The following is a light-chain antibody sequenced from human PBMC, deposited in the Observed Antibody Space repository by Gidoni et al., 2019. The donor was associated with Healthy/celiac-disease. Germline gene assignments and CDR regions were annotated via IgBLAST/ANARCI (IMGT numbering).Light chain of an antibody. J-gene: IGLJ3*02. CDR1: SGHSSYA. V-gene: IGLV4-69*01. CDR3: QTWGTGIQGV. Sequence: QLVLTQSPSASASLGASVKLTCTLSSGHSSYAIAWHQQQSEKGPRYLMKLNSDGSHSKGDGIPERFSGSSSGAERYLTISSLQSEDEADYYCQTWGTGIQGVFGGGTKLTVL. CDR2: LNSDGSH.